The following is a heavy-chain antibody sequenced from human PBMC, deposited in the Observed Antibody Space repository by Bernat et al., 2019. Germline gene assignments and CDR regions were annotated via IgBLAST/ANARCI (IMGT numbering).Heavy chain of an antibody. J-gene: IGHJ4*02. Sequence: QVQLVESGGGVVQPGRSLRLSCAASGFTFSSYGMHWVRQAPGKGLEWVAVISYDGSNKYYADSVKGRFTISRDNSKNTLYLQMNSLRAEDTAVYYCAKDKAGWDFDYWGQGTLVTVSS. V-gene: IGHV3-30*18. CDR3: AKDKAGWDFDY. CDR2: ISYDGSNK. CDR1: GFTFSSYG. D-gene: IGHD1-26*01.